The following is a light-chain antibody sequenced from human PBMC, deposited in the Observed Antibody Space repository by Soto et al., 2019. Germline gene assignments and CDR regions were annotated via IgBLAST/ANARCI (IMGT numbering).Light chain of an antibody. CDR2: EDN. V-gene: IGLV6-57*04. J-gene: IGLJ2*01. Sequence: NFMLAPPHSLSESPGKTVTISCTRSSGSIASNYVQWYQQRPGSAHTTVIYEDNQRPSGVPDRVSGSINRSSNSASLTISGLNTEDEAGYYCQSYDSSNHEVVFGGGTKLTVL. CDR3: QSYDSSNHEVV. CDR1: SGSIASNY.